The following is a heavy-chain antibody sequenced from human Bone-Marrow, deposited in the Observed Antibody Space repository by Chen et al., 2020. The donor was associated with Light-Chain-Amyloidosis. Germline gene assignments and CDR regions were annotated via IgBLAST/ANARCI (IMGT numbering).Heavy chain of an antibody. CDR2: IYHSGST. CDR3: ARQSYGSDSYFSLDNTYYMDV. V-gene: IGHV4-39*01. CDR1: GGSISSGSYY. D-gene: IGHD3-10*01. J-gene: IGHJ6*03. Sequence: QVQLQESGPGLVKPSQSLSLTCTVSGGSISSGSYYWGWIRQPPGKGLEWIGSIYHSGSTYYNPFLKSRVTISVDTSKNQFSLKLSSVTAADTGVYYCARQSYGSDSYFSLDNTYYMDVWGRGTTVTVSS.